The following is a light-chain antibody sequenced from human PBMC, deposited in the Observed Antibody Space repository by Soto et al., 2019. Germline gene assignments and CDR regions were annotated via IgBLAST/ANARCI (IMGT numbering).Light chain of an antibody. CDR1: QSVSSY. J-gene: IGKJ1*01. CDR2: DAS. V-gene: IGKV3-20*01. Sequence: EIVLTQSPATLSLSPGERATLSCRASQSVSSYLAWYQQKPGQAPRLLIYDASNRATGIPARFSGSGSGTDFTLTISRLEPEDFAVYYCQQYGSSLTWTFGQGTKVDNK. CDR3: QQYGSSLTWT.